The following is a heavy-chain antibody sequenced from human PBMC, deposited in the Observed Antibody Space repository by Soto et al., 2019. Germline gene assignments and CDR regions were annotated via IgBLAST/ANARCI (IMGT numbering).Heavy chain of an antibody. V-gene: IGHV1-69*13. D-gene: IGHD2-2*01. Sequence: ASVKVSCKASGGTFSSYAISWVRQAPGQGLEWMGGIIPIFGTANYAQKFQGRVTITADESTSTAYMELSSLRSEDTAVYYCARDLRAGCSSTSCYYNWFDPWGQGTLVTVSS. CDR1: GGTFSSYA. CDR2: IIPIFGTA. J-gene: IGHJ5*02. CDR3: ARDLRAGCSSTSCYYNWFDP.